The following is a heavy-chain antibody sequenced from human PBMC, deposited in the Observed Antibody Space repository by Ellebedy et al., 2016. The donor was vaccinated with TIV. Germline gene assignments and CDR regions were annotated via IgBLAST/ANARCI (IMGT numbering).Heavy chain of an antibody. CDR3: GTGDWTFLGMDV. CDR2: IDPKDGKT. D-gene: IGHD2-21*02. Sequence: ASVKVSCXVSGYNLTEVTIHWVRQAPGKGLEWMGGIDPKDGKTIYAQKFQGRVTMTEDTFTDTAYLELSSLRSEDSAVYYCGTGDWTFLGMDVWGPGTTVTVSS. CDR1: GYNLTEVT. J-gene: IGHJ6*02. V-gene: IGHV1-24*01.